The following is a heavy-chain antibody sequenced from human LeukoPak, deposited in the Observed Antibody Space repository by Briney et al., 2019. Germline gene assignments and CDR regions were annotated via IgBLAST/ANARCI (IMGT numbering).Heavy chain of an antibody. CDR2: FDPEDGET. CDR3: ATGALVGAGGPYYYYGMDV. V-gene: IGHV1-24*01. CDR1: GYTLTELS. D-gene: IGHD1-26*01. J-gene: IGHJ6*02. Sequence: ASVNVSCKVSGYTLTELSMHWVRQAPGKGLEWMGGFDPEDGETIYAQKFQGRVTMTEDTSTDTAYMELSSLRSEDTAVYYCATGALVGAGGPYYYYGMDVWGQGTTVTVSS.